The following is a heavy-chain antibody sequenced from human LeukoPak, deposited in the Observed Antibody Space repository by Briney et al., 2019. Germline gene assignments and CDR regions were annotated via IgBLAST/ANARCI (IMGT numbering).Heavy chain of an antibody. CDR2: ISAYNGNT. J-gene: IGHJ4*02. CDR1: GYTFTSYG. D-gene: IGHD1-26*01. CDR3: ARVVLYSGSYLSSWLSGWEYYFDY. V-gene: IGHV1-18*01. Sequence: GASVKVSCKASGYTFTSYGISWVRQAPGQGLEWMGWISAYNGNTNYAQKLQGRVTMTTDTSTSTAYMELRSLRSDDTAVYYCARVVLYSGSYLSSWLSGWEYYFDYWGQGTLVTVSS.